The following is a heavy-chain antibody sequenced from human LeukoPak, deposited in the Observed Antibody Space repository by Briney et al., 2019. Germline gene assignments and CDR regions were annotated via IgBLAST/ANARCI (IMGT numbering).Heavy chain of an antibody. J-gene: IGHJ4*02. CDR3: ARLYCSAGSCYLDN. D-gene: IGHD2-15*01. CDR1: GGSIVSSNYY. Sequence: PSETLSLTCTVSGGSIVSSNYYWGWIRQPPGKGLEWIGSIYYSGSTYYNPSLKSRVTISVDTSKNQFSLRLSSMTAADTAVYYSARLYCSAGSCYLDNWGQGTLVTVSS. CDR2: IYYSGST. V-gene: IGHV4-39*01.